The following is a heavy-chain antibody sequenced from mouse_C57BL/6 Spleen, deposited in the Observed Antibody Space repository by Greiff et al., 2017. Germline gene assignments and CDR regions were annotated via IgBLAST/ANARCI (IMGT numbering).Heavy chain of an antibody. CDR1: GYTFTSYW. CDR3: ARDTTVKAWFAY. J-gene: IGHJ3*01. V-gene: IGHV1-72*01. CDR2: IDPNSGGT. Sequence: QVHVKQSGAELVKPGASVKLSCKASGYTFTSYWMHWVKQRPGRGLEWIGRIDPNSGGTKYNEKFKSKATLTVDKPSSTAYMQLSSLTSEDSAVYYCARDTTVKAWFAYWGQGTLVTVSA. D-gene: IGHD1-1*01.